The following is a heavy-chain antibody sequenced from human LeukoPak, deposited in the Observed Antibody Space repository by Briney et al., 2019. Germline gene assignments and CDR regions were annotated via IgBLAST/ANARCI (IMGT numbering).Heavy chain of an antibody. J-gene: IGHJ3*02. CDR2: IYYSGST. CDR1: GGSISSYY. V-gene: IGHV4-59*12. CDR3: AREVVFAFDI. D-gene: IGHD2-8*02. Sequence: SETLSLTCTVSGGSISSYYWSWIRQPPGKGLEWIGYIYYSGSTYYNPSLKSRVTISVDTSKNQFSLKLSSVTAADTAVYYCAREVVFAFDIWGQGTMVTVSS.